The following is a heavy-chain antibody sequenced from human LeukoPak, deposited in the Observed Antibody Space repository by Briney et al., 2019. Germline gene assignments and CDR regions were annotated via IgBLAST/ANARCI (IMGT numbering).Heavy chain of an antibody. CDR3: AIDHQYGGNSDD. D-gene: IGHD4-23*01. V-gene: IGHV3-23*01. Sequence: GGSLRLSCAASGFTFSTYAIGWVRQAPGKGLEWVSAISGSGGSTYYADSVKGRFTISGDNSKNTLYLRMNSLRAEDTAVYYCAIDHQYGGNSDDWGQGTLVTVSS. CDR2: ISGSGGST. CDR1: GFTFSTYA. J-gene: IGHJ4*02.